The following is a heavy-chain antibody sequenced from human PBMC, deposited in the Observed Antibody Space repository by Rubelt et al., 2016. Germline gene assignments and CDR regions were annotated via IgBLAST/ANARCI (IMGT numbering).Heavy chain of an antibody. CDR3: ARYANEDGDFRFDP. V-gene: IGHV4-34*01. Sequence: QVQLQQWGAGLLKPSETLSLTCAVYGGVFSDHYWSWIRQPPGKGLEWIGSIYNHGSAYYNPSLESRVTLSVDTTNNHFSWRVGSGTAAETALYYGARYANEDGDFRFDPWGQGTLVTVS. CDR1: GGVFSDHY. CDR2: IYNHGSA. J-gene: IGHJ5*02. D-gene: IGHD4-17*01.